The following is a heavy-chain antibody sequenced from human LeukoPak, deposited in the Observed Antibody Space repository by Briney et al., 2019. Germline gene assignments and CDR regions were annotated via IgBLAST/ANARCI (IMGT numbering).Heavy chain of an antibody. CDR3: TNSDDYGDY. CDR2: IAFDDTDR. CDR1: GFIFGDYA. Sequence: GGSLRLSCAASGFIFGDYAMHWVRQAPGKGLEWVAAIAFDDTDRYYIDSIKGRFTISRDDSKNTLYLHMTSLRAEDTAVYYCTNSDDYGDYWGQGTLVTVSS. J-gene: IGHJ4*02. V-gene: IGHV3-30*04.